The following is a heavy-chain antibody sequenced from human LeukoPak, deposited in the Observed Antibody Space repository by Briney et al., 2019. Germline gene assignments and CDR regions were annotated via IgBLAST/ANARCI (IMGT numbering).Heavy chain of an antibody. Sequence: SETLSLTCTVSGDSVSRYSWSWIRQPPGKGLEWIGYISNSGTTNYNPSLKSRVTISVDTSKNQFSLKLTSMTAADTAVYYCARAGGAPPAALGLDRWGQGTLVTVSS. J-gene: IGHJ5*02. D-gene: IGHD4/OR15-4a*01. CDR3: ARAGGAPPAALGLDR. CDR2: ISNSGTT. V-gene: IGHV4-59*02. CDR1: GDSVSRYS.